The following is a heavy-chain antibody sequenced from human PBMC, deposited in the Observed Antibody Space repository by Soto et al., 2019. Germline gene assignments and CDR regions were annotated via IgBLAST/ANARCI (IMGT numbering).Heavy chain of an antibody. CDR2: IYSGGNT. D-gene: IGHD2-2*01. J-gene: IGHJ4*02. Sequence: QLQVQESGPGQVKPSQTLSLTCTVSGGSITSHHYYWGWIRQPPGKGLEWIGRIYSGGNTYYNPSLRSRLTIYVDTAKNLISLKLRSLTSADSGIYYCGSGPSTTWIDNWGLGTQVSVSS. CDR1: GGSITSHHYY. CDR3: GSGPSTTWIDN. V-gene: IGHV4-39*01.